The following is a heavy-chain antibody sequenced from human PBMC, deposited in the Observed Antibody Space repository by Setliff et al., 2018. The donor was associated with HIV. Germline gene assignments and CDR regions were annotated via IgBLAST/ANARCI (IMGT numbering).Heavy chain of an antibody. CDR1: GFIVSDYK. CDR3: ARDGRGGYSHSYFDS. Sequence: PGGSLRLSCAASGFIVSDYKMNWVRQAPGKGLKWVSYISTSGDSMYHADSVRGRYTVSRDNPKNSLYLQMNSLRVEDTAVYYCARDGRGGYSHSYFDSWGQGALAAVSS. CDR2: ISTSGDSM. V-gene: IGHV3-48*03. D-gene: IGHD3-16*01. J-gene: IGHJ4*02.